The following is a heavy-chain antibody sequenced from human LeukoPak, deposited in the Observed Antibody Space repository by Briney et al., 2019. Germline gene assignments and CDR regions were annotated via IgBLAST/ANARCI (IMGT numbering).Heavy chain of an antibody. CDR3: AKATKNWGSGNYFDY. CDR1: GFTFSSYS. D-gene: IGHD3-16*01. CDR2: ISGSCGST. Sequence: GRCLRLSCAASGFTFSSYSMNCVRQAPGKGLEWVSAISGSCGSTNYADSVKGRFTISRDNSKNTLYLQMKSLRAEDTAVYYCAKATKNWGSGNYFDYWGQGTLVTVSS. V-gene: IGHV3-23*01. J-gene: IGHJ4*02.